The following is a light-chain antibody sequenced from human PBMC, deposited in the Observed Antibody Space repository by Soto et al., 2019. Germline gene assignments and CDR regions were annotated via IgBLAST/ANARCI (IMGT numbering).Light chain of an antibody. CDR2: GAS. J-gene: IGKJ1*01. CDR1: QGVSSGY. Sequence: EIVLTQSPGTLSLSPGERATLSCRASQGVSSGYLAWYQQNPGQAPRLLISGASSRATGIPDRFSGSGSGTDFTLTISRLEHEEFGVYYCQQYGSSPRTLGQGTKVDIK. CDR3: QQYGSSPRT. V-gene: IGKV3-20*01.